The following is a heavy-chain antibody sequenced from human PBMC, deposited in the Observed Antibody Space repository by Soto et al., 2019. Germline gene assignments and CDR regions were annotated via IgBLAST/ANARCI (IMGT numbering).Heavy chain of an antibody. CDR1: EDTFRNYA. J-gene: IGHJ2*01. CDR3: ASTKHDSSAYYYWYLGL. V-gene: IGHV1-69*06. D-gene: IGHD3-22*01. CDR2: IIPIFGTA. Sequence: QVELVQSGAEVKKPGSSVKVSCQASEDTFRNYAISWVRQAPGQGLEWMGGIIPIFGTANYAQKFQGRVTITADTSPNTVYLELSSLRSQDTAVYYCASTKHDSSAYYYWYLGLWGRGTLVTVSS.